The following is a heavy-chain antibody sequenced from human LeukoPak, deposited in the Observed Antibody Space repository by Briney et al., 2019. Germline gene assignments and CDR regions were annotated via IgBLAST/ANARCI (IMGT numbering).Heavy chain of an antibody. Sequence: ASVKVSCKASGYTFTSYDINWVRQATGQGLEWMGWMNPNSGNTGYAQKFQGRVTMTRNTSISTAYMELSSLRSEDTAVYYCARAGIRYTSPRGYYMDVWGKGTTVTISS. CDR2: MNPNSGNT. D-gene: IGHD5-12*01. CDR3: ARAGIRYTSPRGYYMDV. V-gene: IGHV1-8*01. J-gene: IGHJ6*03. CDR1: GYTFTSYD.